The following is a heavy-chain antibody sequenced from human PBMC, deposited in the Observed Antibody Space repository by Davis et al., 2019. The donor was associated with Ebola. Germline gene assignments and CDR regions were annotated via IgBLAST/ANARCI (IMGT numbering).Heavy chain of an antibody. CDR1: GYTFTGYY. J-gene: IGHJ3*02. Sequence: ASVKVSCKASGYTFTGYYMQWVRQAPGQGLEWMGWINPNSGGTNYAQKFQGRVTMTRDTYISTAYMELSSLRSDDTAVYYCARARGGTEYDAFDIWGQGTMVTVSS. V-gene: IGHV1-2*02. CDR3: ARARGGTEYDAFDI. CDR2: INPNSGGT. D-gene: IGHD2-8*02.